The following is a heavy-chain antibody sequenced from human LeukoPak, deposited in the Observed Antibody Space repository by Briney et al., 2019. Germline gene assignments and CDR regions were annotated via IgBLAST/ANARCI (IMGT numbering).Heavy chain of an antibody. CDR2: INHSGST. J-gene: IGHJ4*02. CDR3: ARGPLVGANFFPFDY. CDR1: GGSFSGYY. V-gene: IGHV4-34*01. D-gene: IGHD1-26*01. Sequence: SETLSLTCAVYGGSFSGYYWSWIRQPPGKGLEWIGEINHSGSTNYNPSLKSRVTISVDTSKNRFSLKLSSVTAADTAVYYCARGPLVGANFFPFDYWGQGTLVTVSS.